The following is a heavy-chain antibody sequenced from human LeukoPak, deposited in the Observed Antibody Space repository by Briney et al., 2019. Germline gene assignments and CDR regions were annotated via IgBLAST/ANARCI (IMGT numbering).Heavy chain of an antibody. V-gene: IGHV4-39*07. CDR3: ARGYCSGGSCYSYYYYNYVDV. D-gene: IGHD2-15*01. CDR1: GGSISSSSYY. J-gene: IGHJ6*03. Sequence: SETLSLTCTVSGGSISSSSYYWGWIRQPPGKGLEWIGNIYYSGSTYYNPSLKSRVTISVDTSKNQFSLKLSSVTAADTAVYYCARGYCSGGSCYSYYYYNYVDVWGKGTTVTVSS. CDR2: IYYSGST.